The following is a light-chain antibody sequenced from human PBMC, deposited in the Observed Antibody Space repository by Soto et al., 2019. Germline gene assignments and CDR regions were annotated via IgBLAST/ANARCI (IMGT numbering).Light chain of an antibody. V-gene: IGLV2-23*01. CDR2: EGN. J-gene: IGLJ1*01. CDR3: CSYAGSNTYV. Sequence: QPVLTQPASVSGSPGQSITISCTGTSSDVGSYDLVSWYQQHPNKAPKLIIYEGNKRPSGVSHRFSDSKSGNTASLTISGLQAEDEADYFCCSYAGSNTYVFGTGTKVTVL. CDR1: SSDVGSYDL.